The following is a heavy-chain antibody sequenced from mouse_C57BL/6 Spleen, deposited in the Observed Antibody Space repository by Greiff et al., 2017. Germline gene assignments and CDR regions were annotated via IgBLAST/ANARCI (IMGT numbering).Heavy chain of an antibody. D-gene: IGHD1-1*01. CDR1: GYAFSSSW. J-gene: IGHJ2*01. CDR2: IYPGDGDT. V-gene: IGHV1-82*01. CDR3: ARLDGSSFDY. Sequence: QVQLQQSGPELVKPGASVKISCKASGYAFSSSWMNWVKQRPGKGLGWIGRIYPGDGDTNYNGKFKGKATLTADKSSSTAYMQLSSLTSEDSAVYFCARLDGSSFDYWGQGTTLTVSS.